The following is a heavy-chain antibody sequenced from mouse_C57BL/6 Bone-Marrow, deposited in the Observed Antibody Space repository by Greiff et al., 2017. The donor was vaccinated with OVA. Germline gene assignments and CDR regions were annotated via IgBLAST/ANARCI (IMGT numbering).Heavy chain of an antibody. Sequence: EVKLVESEGGLVQPGSSMKLSCTASGYTFSDYYMAWVRQVPEQGLEWVANINHDGSSTYYQDTLKSRFIISRDNAKNTLYLQMSSLKSEDTATYSCARVPYGGGFDYWGQGTTLTVSS. D-gene: IGHD1-1*01. J-gene: IGHJ2*01. CDR3: ARVPYGGGFDY. V-gene: IGHV5-16*01. CDR1: GYTFSDYY. CDR2: INHDGSST.